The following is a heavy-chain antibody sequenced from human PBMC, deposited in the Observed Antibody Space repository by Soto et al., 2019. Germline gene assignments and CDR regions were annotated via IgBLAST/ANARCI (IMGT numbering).Heavy chain of an antibody. CDR1: GYRFTSYL. Sequence: PGDSLTISSQCSGYRFTSYLIVLVRPLPGKGLEWMGIIYPGDSDTRYSPSFQGQVTISADKSISTAYLQWSSLKASDTAMYYCARRRVVPAAMGYYYYYYGMDGWGQGNTVTIS. D-gene: IGHD2-2*01. V-gene: IGHV5-51*01. CDR2: IYPGDSDT. CDR3: ARRRVVPAAMGYYYYYYGMDG. J-gene: IGHJ6*02.